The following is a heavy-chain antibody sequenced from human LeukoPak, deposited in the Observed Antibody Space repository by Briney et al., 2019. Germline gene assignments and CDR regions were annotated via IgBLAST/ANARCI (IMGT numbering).Heavy chain of an antibody. CDR3: ATEYCSGGSRYSSEYFQH. J-gene: IGHJ1*01. Sequence: GASVKVSCKVSGYTLTELSMHWVRQAPGKGLEWMGGFDPEDGETIYAQKFQGRVTMTEDTSTDTAYMELSSLRSEDTAVYYCATEYCSGGSRYSSEYFQHWGQGTLVTVSS. V-gene: IGHV1-24*01. CDR1: GYTLTELS. D-gene: IGHD2-15*01. CDR2: FDPEDGET.